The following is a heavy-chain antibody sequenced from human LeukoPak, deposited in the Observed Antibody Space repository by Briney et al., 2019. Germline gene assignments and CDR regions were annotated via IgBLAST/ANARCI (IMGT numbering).Heavy chain of an antibody. CDR2: ITYDGSNK. J-gene: IGHJ5*02. V-gene: IGHV3-30*18. D-gene: IGHD2-2*01. CDR1: GFSFSSFG. CDR3: AKDSIVVVPAARFDP. Sequence: PGGSLRLSCAASGFSFSSFGMHWVRQAPGKGLEWVAVITYDGSNKYYADSVKGRFTISRDNSKNTLYLQMNSLRAEDTAVYYCAKDSIVVVPAARFDPWGQGTLVTVSS.